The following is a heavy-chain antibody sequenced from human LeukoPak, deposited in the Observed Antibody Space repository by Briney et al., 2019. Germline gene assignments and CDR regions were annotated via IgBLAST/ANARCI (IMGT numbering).Heavy chain of an antibody. Sequence: PGGSLRLSCAASGFTFSSYSMNWVRQAPGKGLEWVSSISSSSSYIYYADSVKGRFTISGDNAKNSLYLQMNSLRAEDTAVYYCARHRELPAVDAFDIWGQGTMITVSS. CDR3: ARHRELPAVDAFDI. D-gene: IGHD1-26*01. CDR1: GFTFSSYS. V-gene: IGHV3-21*01. J-gene: IGHJ3*02. CDR2: ISSSSSYI.